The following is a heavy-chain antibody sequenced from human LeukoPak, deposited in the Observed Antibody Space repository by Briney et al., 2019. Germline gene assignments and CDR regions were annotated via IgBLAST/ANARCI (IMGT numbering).Heavy chain of an antibody. CDR3: AREVGVVVPTSTNWFDP. J-gene: IGHJ5*02. CDR2: IIPIFGTA. V-gene: IGHV1-69*13. Sequence: SVKVSCKASGGTFSSYAISWVRQAPGQGLEWMGVIIPIFGTANYAQKFQGRVTITADESTSTAYMELSSLRSEDTAVYYCAREVGVVVPTSTNWFDPWGQGTLVTVSS. D-gene: IGHD2-2*01. CDR1: GGTFSSYA.